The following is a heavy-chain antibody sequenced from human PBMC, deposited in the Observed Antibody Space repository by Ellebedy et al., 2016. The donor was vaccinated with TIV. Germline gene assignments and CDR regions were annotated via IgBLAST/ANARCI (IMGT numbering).Heavy chain of an antibody. J-gene: IGHJ2*01. CDR3: ARLWYYYDSTGYKRGWCFDL. V-gene: IGHV4-39*07. CDR2: IYYSGST. Sequence: SETLSLTCTVSGGSIGSSSYYWGWIRQPPGKGLEWIGSIYYSGSTYYNPSLKSRVTISVDTSKNQFSLKLSSVTAADTAVYYCARLWYYYDSTGYKRGWCFDLWGRGTLVTVSS. D-gene: IGHD3-22*01. CDR1: GGSIGSSSYY.